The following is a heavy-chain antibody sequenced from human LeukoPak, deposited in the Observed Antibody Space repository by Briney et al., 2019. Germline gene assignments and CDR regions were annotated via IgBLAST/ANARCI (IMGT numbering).Heavy chain of an antibody. V-gene: IGHV3-20*01. CDR2: INWNGGST. Sequence: GGSLRLSCAASGFTFDDYGMSWVRQAPGKGLEWVSGINWNGGSTGYADSVKGRFTISRDNAKNSLYLQMNSLRAEDTALYHCARGRYCSSTSCYRGPVHPIDYWGQGTLVTVSS. CDR1: GFTFDDYG. J-gene: IGHJ4*02. D-gene: IGHD2-2*01. CDR3: ARGRYCSSTSCYRGPVHPIDY.